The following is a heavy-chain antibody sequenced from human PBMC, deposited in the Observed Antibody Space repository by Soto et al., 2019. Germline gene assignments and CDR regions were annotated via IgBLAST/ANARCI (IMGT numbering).Heavy chain of an antibody. J-gene: IGHJ3*02. Sequence: QVQLVESGGGVVQPGRSLRLSCAASGFTFSSYAMHWVRQAPGKGLEWVAVISYDGSNKYYADSVKGRFTISRDNSKNTLYLQMNGLRASDTAVYYCARDRVNYYDSPKGTGAFDIWGQGTMVTVSS. CDR1: GFTFSSYA. CDR2: ISYDGSNK. V-gene: IGHV3-30-3*01. D-gene: IGHD3-22*01. CDR3: ARDRVNYYDSPKGTGAFDI.